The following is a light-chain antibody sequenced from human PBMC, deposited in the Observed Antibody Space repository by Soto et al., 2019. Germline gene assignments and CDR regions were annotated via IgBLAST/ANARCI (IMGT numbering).Light chain of an antibody. CDR3: HQYGSSPTWT. J-gene: IGKJ1*01. V-gene: IGKV3-20*01. CDR2: GAS. Sequence: EIVLTQSPGTLSLSPGERATLSCRASQSVSSSYLAWYQQEPGQAPRLLIYGASSRATGIPDRFSGSGSGTDFTLTISRLEPEDFAVYYCHQYGSSPTWTFGQGTKVDIK. CDR1: QSVSSSY.